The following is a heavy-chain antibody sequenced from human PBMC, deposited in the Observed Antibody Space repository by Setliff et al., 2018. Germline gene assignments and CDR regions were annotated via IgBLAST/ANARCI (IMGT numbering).Heavy chain of an antibody. CDR1: GGSISTYY. V-gene: IGHV4-59*08. CDR2: VYYSGTT. Sequence: PSETLSLTCTVSGGSISTYYWSWIRQTPVKGLGWIGYVYYSGTTNYNPLFKSRVTISVDRPKNQFSLKLSSVTAADTAIYYCARGLNTESWTPLYWSPGTRVTVSS. D-gene: IGHD2-15*01. CDR3: ARGLNTESWTPLY. J-gene: IGHJ4*02.